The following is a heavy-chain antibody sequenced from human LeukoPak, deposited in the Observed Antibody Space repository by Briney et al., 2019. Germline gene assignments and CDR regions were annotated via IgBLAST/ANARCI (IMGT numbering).Heavy chain of an antibody. J-gene: IGHJ3*02. V-gene: IGHV4-34*01. Sequence: PSETLSLTCAVCGGSFTEYHWSWIRQPPGKSLEWIGEINYTGRTHYNPSLTSRVTISIDMSERQFSLRLTSVTAADTAVYYCARERRVEVSARQTVAFDMWAQGTMVIVSS. CDR2: INYTGRT. CDR3: ARERRVEVSARQTVAFDM. D-gene: IGHD5/OR15-5a*01. CDR1: GGSFTEYH.